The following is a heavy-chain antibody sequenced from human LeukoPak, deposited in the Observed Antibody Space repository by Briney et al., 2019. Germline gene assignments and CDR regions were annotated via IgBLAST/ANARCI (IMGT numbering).Heavy chain of an antibody. CDR1: GFTFSSYA. J-gene: IGHJ4*02. V-gene: IGHV3-30-3*01. Sequence: GGSLRLSCAASGFTFSSYAMHWVRKLPAKGLGGVQVISYDGSNKYYADSVKGRFTISRDNSKNTLYLQMNSLRAEDTAVYYCARALEGETVTSGEDYWGQGTLVTVSS. CDR2: ISYDGSNK. CDR3: ARALEGETVTSGEDY. D-gene: IGHD4-11*01.